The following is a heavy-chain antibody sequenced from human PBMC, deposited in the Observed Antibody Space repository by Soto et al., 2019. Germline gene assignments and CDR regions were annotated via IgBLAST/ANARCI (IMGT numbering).Heavy chain of an antibody. CDR1: GGTFSSYA. D-gene: IGHD6-19*01. J-gene: IGHJ6*02. Sequence: SSVKVSCKASGGTFSSYAISWVRQAPGQGLEWMGGIIPIFGTANYAQKFQGRVTITADESTSTAYMELSSLRSEDTAVYYCARFSEIAVAPPGWHYRGIDVWGQGTTVTVSS. V-gene: IGHV1-69*13. CDR3: ARFSEIAVAPPGWHYRGIDV. CDR2: IIPIFGTA.